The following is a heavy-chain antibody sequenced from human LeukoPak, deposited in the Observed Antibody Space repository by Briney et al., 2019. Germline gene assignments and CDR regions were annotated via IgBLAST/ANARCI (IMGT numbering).Heavy chain of an antibody. V-gene: IGHV4-59*01. CDR1: GGSISSYY. CDR3: ARRRETIFGVAHYYYYYMDV. D-gene: IGHD3-3*01. Sequence: SETLSLTCTVSGGSISSYYWSWIRQPPGKGLEWIGYIYYSGSTNYNPSLKSRVTISVDTSKNQFSLKLSSVTAADTAVYYCARRRETIFGVAHYYYYYMDVWGKGTTVTVSS. CDR2: IYYSGST. J-gene: IGHJ6*03.